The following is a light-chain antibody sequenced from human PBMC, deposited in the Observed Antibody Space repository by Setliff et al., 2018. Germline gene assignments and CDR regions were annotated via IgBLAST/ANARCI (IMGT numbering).Light chain of an antibody. J-gene: IGLJ2*01. Sequence: QAVVTQEPSLTVSPGGTVTLTCASSTGAVTNGLYPYWFQQKPGQAPRTLIYDTNIRLSWTPARFSGSLLGGKAALTLSDAQPEDEADYSCSFAYSGVGLFGGGTKVTV. CDR1: TGAVTNGLY. V-gene: IGLV7-46*01. CDR3: SFAYSGVGL. CDR2: DTN.